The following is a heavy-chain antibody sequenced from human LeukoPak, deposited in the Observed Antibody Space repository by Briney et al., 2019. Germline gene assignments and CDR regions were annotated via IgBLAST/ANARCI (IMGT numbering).Heavy chain of an antibody. CDR1: GGSISSSNW. Sequence: KASETLSLACAVSGGSISSSNWWSWVRQPPGKGLEWIGEIYHSGSTNYNPSLKSRVTISVDKSKNQFSLKLSSVTAADTAVYYCASVIDHYGGNSGDYWGQGTLVTVSS. CDR2: IYHSGST. CDR3: ASVIDHYGGNSGDY. J-gene: IGHJ4*02. V-gene: IGHV4-4*02. D-gene: IGHD4-23*01.